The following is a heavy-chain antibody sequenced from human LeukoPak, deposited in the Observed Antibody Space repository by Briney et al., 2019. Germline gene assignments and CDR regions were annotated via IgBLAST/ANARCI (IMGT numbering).Heavy chain of an antibody. CDR1: GFTFDNYA. V-gene: IGHV3-9*01. CDR3: ARAYKDRSLAGRKEFFQH. CDR2: ISWNSGTI. Sequence: GGSLRLSCAASGFTFDNYAMNWVRQVPGKGLEWISLISWNSGTIGYADSVKGRFTISRDNANNFLYLQMNSLRAEDTALYYCARAYKDRSLAGRKEFFQHWGQGTLVTVSS. J-gene: IGHJ1*01. D-gene: IGHD6-19*01.